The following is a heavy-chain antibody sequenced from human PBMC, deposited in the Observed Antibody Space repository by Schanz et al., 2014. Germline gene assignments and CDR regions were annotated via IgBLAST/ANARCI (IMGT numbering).Heavy chain of an antibody. V-gene: IGHV3-7*01. D-gene: IGHD3-10*01. CDR2: IKQDESER. CDR1: GFTFSTYW. Sequence: EAQVVESGGCLVKPGGSLRLSCVASGFTFSTYWMSWVRQAPGKGLEWVANIKQDESERSYVDSVKGRFTISRDNAKNSLYLQMNSLRAEDTAGYYCARVRTIDGSGAMGYWGQGTLVTVSS. CDR3: ARVRTIDGSGAMGY. J-gene: IGHJ4*02.